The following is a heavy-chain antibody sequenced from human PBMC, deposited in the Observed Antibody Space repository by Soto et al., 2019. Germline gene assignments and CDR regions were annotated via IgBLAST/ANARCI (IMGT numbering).Heavy chain of an antibody. CDR2: MNPNSGNT. Sequence: ASVKVCCKASGYTFTRYDINWVRQATGQGLEWMGWMNPNSGNTGYAQKFQGRVTMTRNTSISTAYMELSSLRSEDTAVYYCASIRAGPYYYYMDVWGKGTTVTVSS. J-gene: IGHJ6*03. CDR1: GYTFTRYD. V-gene: IGHV1-8*01. CDR3: ASIRAGPYYYYMDV.